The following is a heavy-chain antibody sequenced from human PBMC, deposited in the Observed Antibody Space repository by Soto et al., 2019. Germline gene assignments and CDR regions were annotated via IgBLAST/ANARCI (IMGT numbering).Heavy chain of an antibody. CDR3: ARSEGEMTTAKYYYYAVDV. CDR2: IIPGFGTA. Sequence: QVQLVQSGAEVKKPGSSVKVSCKASGGSFSNYAFSWVRQAPGQGLEWMAGIIPGFGTAEYAQKFVSRHSMSADASTATFYMDLSRLTSEDTAVYYCARSEGEMTTAKYYYYAVDVWGQGTTVTVS. V-gene: IGHV1-69*01. J-gene: IGHJ6*02. CDR1: GGSFSNYA. D-gene: IGHD1-26*01.